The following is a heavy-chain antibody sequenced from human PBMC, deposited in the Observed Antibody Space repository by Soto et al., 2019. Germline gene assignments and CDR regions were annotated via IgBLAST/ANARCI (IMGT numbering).Heavy chain of an antibody. CDR1: GFTFTNCG. CDR3: TTIGRLTLAGQVNY. Sequence: GGSLRLSCEASGFTFTNCGMGWVRQAPGKGLEWVSTVTVTGGSAYYAVSVTGRFTISRDNSKNTLYLQMNSLRAEDTAIYYCTTIGRLTLAGQVNYWGQGTLVTVSS. V-gene: IGHV3-23*01. D-gene: IGHD6-13*01. CDR2: VTVTGGSA. J-gene: IGHJ4*02.